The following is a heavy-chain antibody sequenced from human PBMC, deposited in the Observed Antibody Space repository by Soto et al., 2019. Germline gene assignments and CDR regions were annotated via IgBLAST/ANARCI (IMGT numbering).Heavy chain of an antibody. CDR3: ARIQDNWFDP. CDR1: GFTFSDYY. Sequence: QMQLVESGGGLVKPGGSLRLSCAASGFTFSDYYMSWIRQAPGKGLEWVSYISSGSSYSDNADSVKGRFTISRDNAKNSLFLQMNSLRAGDTAVYYCARIQDNWFDPWGQGTLVTVSS. V-gene: IGHV3-11*06. J-gene: IGHJ5*02. CDR2: ISSGSSYS. D-gene: IGHD5-18*01.